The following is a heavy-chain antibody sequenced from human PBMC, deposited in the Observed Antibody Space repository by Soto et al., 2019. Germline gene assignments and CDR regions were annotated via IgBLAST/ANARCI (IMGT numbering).Heavy chain of an antibody. V-gene: IGHV1-2*02. CDR2: INPNSGGT. Sequence: ASVKVSCKASGYTFTGYYMHWVRQAPGQGLEWMGWINPNSGGTNYAQKFQGRVTMTRDTSISTAYMELSRLRSDDTAVYYCAPDPFFWSSYYAKYYYYGMDVWGQGTTVTVSS. CDR1: GYTFTGYY. J-gene: IGHJ6*02. D-gene: IGHD3-3*01. CDR3: APDPFFWSSYYAKYYYYGMDV.